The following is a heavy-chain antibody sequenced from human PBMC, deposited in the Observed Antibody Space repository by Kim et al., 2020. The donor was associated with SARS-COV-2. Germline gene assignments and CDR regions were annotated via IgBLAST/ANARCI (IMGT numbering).Heavy chain of an antibody. CDR3: ATFPDSSSWTLDY. Sequence: GESLKISCKGSGYSFTSYWIGWVRQMPGKGLEWMGIIYPGDSDTTYSPSFQGQVTISADKSISTAYLQWSSLKASDTAMYYCATFPDSSSWTLDYWGQGTLVTVSS. CDR1: GYSFTSYW. D-gene: IGHD6-13*01. V-gene: IGHV5-51*01. CDR2: IYPGDSDT. J-gene: IGHJ4*02.